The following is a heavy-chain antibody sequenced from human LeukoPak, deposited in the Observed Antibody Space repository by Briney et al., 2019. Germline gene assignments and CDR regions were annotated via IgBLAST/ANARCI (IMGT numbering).Heavy chain of an antibody. V-gene: IGHV3-15*07. CDR2: IKSKTDGGTT. CDR1: GFNFRNFD. J-gene: IGHJ4*02. D-gene: IGHD3-16*01. Sequence: GGSLRLSCATSGFNFRNFDMDWVRQAPGKGLEWVGRIKSKTDGGTTDYAAPMKGRFTISRDDSKNTLYLQMNSLKTEDTAVYYCTTGNWGPYWGQGTLVTVST. CDR3: TTGNWGPY.